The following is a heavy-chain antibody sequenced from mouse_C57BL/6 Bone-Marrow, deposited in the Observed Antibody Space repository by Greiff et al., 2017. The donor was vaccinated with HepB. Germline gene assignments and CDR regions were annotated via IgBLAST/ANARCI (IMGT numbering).Heavy chain of an antibody. V-gene: IGHV3-6*01. CDR2: ISYDGSN. D-gene: IGHD2-2*01. CDR1: GYSITSGYY. J-gene: IGHJ2*01. Sequence: EVKLQESGPGLVKPSQSLSLTCSVTGYSITSGYYWNWIRQFPGNKLEWMGYISYDGSNNYNPSLKNRISITRDTSKNQFFLKLNSVTTEDTATYYCARETGYDGDYWGQGTTLTVSS. CDR3: ARETGYDGDY.